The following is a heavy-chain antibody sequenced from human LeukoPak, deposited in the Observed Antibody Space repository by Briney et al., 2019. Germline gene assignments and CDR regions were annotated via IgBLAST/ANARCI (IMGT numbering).Heavy chain of an antibody. CDR3: ARSLDYAESWYFDL. V-gene: IGHV4-4*02. D-gene: IGHD4-17*01. CDR2: IYHSGST. CDR1: GFSLSTSGM. Sequence: SGPTLVNPTQTLTLTCTFSGFSLSTSGMCVSWIRQPPGKGLEWIGEIYHSGSTNYNPSLKSRVTISVDKSKNQFSLKLSSVTAADTAVYYCARSLDYAESWYFDLWGRGTLVTVSS. J-gene: IGHJ2*01.